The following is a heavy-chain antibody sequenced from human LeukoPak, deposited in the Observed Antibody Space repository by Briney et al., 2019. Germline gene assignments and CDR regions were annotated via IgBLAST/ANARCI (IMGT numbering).Heavy chain of an antibody. J-gene: IGHJ4*02. V-gene: IGHV3-30-3*01. CDR2: ISSDGSNK. CDR3: ARGLAAAGIKGPDY. D-gene: IGHD6-13*01. CDR1: GFTFSSYA. Sequence: GRSLRLSCAASGFTFSSYAMHWVRQAPGKGLEWVAVISSDGSNKYYADSVKGRFTISRDNSKNTLYLQMNSLRGEDTAVYYCARGLAAAGIKGPDYWGQGTLVTVSS.